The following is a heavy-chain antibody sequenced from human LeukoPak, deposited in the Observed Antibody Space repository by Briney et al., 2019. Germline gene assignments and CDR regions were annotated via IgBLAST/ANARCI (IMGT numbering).Heavy chain of an antibody. V-gene: IGHV1-8*01. CDR2: MNPNSGNT. D-gene: IGHD6-19*01. CDR1: GYTFTSYD. Sequence: ASVKVSCKASGYTFTSYDINWVRQATGQGLEWMGWMNPNSGNTGYAQKFQGRVTMTRDTSISTAYMELSSLRSEETAVYYCARGRGQWLARGTNWYFDLWGRGTLVTVSS. J-gene: IGHJ2*01. CDR3: ARGRGQWLARGTNWYFDL.